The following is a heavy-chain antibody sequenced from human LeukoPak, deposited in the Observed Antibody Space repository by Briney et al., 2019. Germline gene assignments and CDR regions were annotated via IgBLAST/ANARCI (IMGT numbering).Heavy chain of an antibody. V-gene: IGHV3-21*01. CDR3: ARGGATGAFDI. Sequence: GGSLRLSCAASGFTFSSCAMSWVRQAPGKGLEWVSSISSSSSYIYYADSVKGRFTISRDSAKNSLYLQMNSLRAEDTAVYYCARGGATGAFDIWGQGTMVTVCS. CDR2: ISSSSSYI. J-gene: IGHJ3*02. CDR1: GFTFSSCA.